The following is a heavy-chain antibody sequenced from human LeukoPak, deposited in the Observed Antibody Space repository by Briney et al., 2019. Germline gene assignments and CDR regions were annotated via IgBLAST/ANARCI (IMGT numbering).Heavy chain of an antibody. V-gene: IGHV3-64*01. CDR1: GFTFSTYA. Sequence: PGGSLRLSCAASGFTFSTYAMYWVRQAPGKGLEYVSAISTNGGRSTYYANSVKGRFTISRDNSKSTLYLQMGSLRAEDMAVYYCARDALGSGEFDYWGQGTLVTVSS. CDR3: ARDALGSGEFDY. CDR2: ISTNGGRST. D-gene: IGHD3-10*01. J-gene: IGHJ4*02.